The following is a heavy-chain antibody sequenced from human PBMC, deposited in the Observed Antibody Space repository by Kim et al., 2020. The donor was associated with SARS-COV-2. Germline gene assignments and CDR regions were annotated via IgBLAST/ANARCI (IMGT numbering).Heavy chain of an antibody. CDR3: SKRSGRFRGGGYFDY. J-gene: IGHJ4*01. Sequence: GGSLRLSCAASGFTFSSYGMHWVRQAPGKGLEWVAVIWYDGSNNYYADSVKGRFTISRDNSKNTLYLQMNSLRAEDTAVYYCSKRSGRFRGGGYFDYWG. V-gene: IGHV3-33*06. CDR2: IWYDGSNN. CDR1: GFTFSSYG. D-gene: IGHD1-26*01.